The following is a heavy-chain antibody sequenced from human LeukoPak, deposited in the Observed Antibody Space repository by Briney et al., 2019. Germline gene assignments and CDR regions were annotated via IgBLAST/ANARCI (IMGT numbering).Heavy chain of an antibody. CDR2: ISGSSGST. V-gene: IGHV3-23*01. CDR3: AKSRPMAYYFDY. Sequence: GGSLRLSCAASGFTFSSYAMSWVRQAPGKGLEWVSAISGSSGSTYYADSVKGRFTISRDNSRNTLYLQMNSLSADDTAVYYCAKSRPMAYYFDYWGQGTLVTVSS. CDR1: GFTFSSYA. D-gene: IGHD5-24*01. J-gene: IGHJ4*02.